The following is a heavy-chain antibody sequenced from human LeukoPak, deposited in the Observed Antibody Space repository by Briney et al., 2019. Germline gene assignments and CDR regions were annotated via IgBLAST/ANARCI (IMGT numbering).Heavy chain of an antibody. J-gene: IGHJ3*02. Sequence: GGSLRLSCAASGFTFSTYEMNWVRQAPGKGLEWVSYISSRGSAIYYADSVKGRFTISRDIAKTSLYLQMNSLRGEDTAIYYCARDMEPDAFDIWGQGTMVTVSS. CDR3: ARDMEPDAFDI. D-gene: IGHD1-1*01. V-gene: IGHV3-48*03. CDR2: ISSRGSAI. CDR1: GFTFSTYE.